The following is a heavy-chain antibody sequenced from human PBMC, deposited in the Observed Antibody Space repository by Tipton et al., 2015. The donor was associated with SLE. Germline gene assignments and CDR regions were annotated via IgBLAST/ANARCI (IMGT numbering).Heavy chain of an antibody. J-gene: IGHJ6*03. Sequence: TLSLTCAVYGGSFSDYYWSWIRQSAGRGLEWIGRIYSSGDRDYNPSLKSRVTMSLDSAKNQFSLRLTSVTAADTAVYYCARAPLRLGDSDWNYYMDVWGNGTTVTVSS. V-gene: IGHV4-59*10. CDR2: IYSSGDR. CDR3: ARAPLRLGDSDWNYYMDV. CDR1: GGSFSDYY. D-gene: IGHD3-16*01.